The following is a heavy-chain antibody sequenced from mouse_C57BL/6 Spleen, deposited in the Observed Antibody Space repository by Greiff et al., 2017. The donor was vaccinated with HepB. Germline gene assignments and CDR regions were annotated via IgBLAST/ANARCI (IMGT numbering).Heavy chain of an antibody. CDR3: ARDTTVVVNFDY. CDR1: GYTFTSYW. V-gene: IGHV1-64*01. CDR2: IHPNSGST. D-gene: IGHD1-1*01. Sequence: QVQLQQPGAELVKPGASVKLSCKASGYTFTSYWMHWVKQRPGQGLEWIGMIHPNSGSTNYNEKFKSKATLTVDKSSSTAYMQLSSLTSEDSAVYYGARDTTVVVNFDYWGQGTTLTVSS. J-gene: IGHJ2*01.